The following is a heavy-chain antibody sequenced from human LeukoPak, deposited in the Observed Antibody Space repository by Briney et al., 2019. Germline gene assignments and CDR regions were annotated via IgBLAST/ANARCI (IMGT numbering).Heavy chain of an antibody. D-gene: IGHD3-10*01. CDR3: ARAPRARGHFDY. V-gene: IGHV1-69*02. J-gene: IGHJ4*02. Sequence: SVKVSCKASGGTFSSYTISWVRQAPGQGLEWMGRIIPILGIANYAQKFQGRVTITADKSTSTAYMELSSLRSEDTAVYYCARAPRARGHFDYWGQGTLVTVSS. CDR1: GGTFSSYT. CDR2: IIPILGIA.